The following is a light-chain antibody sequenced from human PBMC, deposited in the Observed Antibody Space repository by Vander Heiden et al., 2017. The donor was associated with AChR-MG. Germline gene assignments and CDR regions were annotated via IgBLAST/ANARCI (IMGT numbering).Light chain of an antibody. CDR3: QKYNSAPPIT. Sequence: DIQMSQFLSSLAASVGDRVTITCRASQGIGNYLAWYQQIPGKVPNVLIYAASSLHSEVPSRFDGSGSVTDFPLTISSLQPEDVATYFCQKYNSAPPITLGPGTEVDVK. CDR1: QGIGNY. CDR2: AAS. J-gene: IGKJ3*01. V-gene: IGKV1-27*01.